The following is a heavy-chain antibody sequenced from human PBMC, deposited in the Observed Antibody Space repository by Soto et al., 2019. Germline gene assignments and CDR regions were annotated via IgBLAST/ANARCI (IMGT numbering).Heavy chain of an antibody. CDR1: GGSISSYY. CDR3: ARGRQLVPGPPRNFLDL. D-gene: IGHD6-6*01. Sequence: SETLSLTCTVSGGSISSYYWSWIRQPAGKGLEWIGRIYTSGSTNYNPSLKSRVTMSVDTSKNQFSLKLTSVTAADAALYFCARGRQLVPGPPRNFLDLWGRGIQVTAPQ. CDR2: IYTSGST. V-gene: IGHV4-4*07. J-gene: IGHJ5*02.